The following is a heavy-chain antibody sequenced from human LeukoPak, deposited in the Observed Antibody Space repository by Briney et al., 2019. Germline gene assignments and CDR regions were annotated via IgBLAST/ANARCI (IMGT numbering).Heavy chain of an antibody. CDR3: ARADYSNEGYFDY. CDR1: GGSFSGYY. J-gene: IGHJ4*02. Sequence: PSETLSLTCAVYGGSFSGYYWSWIRQPPGKGLEWIGEINHSGSTNYNPSLKSRVTISVDTSKNQFSLKLSSGTAADTAVYYCARADYSNEGYFDYWGQGTLVTVSS. CDR2: INHSGST. D-gene: IGHD4-11*01. V-gene: IGHV4-34*01.